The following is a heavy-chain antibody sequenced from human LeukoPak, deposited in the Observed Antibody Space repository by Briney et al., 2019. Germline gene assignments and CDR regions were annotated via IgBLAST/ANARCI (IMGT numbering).Heavy chain of an antibody. CDR2: ISSSSNYI. J-gene: IGHJ6*02. V-gene: IGHV3-21*01. Sequence: GGSLRLSCAASGFTFSSYSMNWVRQAPGKGLEWVSSISSSSNYIYYADSVKGRFTISRDNAKNSLHLQMNSLRAEDTAVYYCARYYDFWSGYYTGYYYYGMDVWGQGTTVTVSS. CDR3: ARYYDFWSGYYTGYYYYGMDV. CDR1: GFTFSSYS. D-gene: IGHD3-3*01.